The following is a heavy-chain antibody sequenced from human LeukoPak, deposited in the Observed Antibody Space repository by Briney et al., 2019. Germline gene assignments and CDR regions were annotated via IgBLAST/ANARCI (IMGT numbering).Heavy chain of an antibody. CDR3: AKAEDVVVVVSITF. Sequence: PGGSLRLSCAASGFTFSSYGMSWVRQAPGKGLEWVSAISGSGGSTYYADSVKGRFTISSDNSKNTLYLQMNSLRAEDTAVYYCAKAEDVVVVVSITFWGQGTLVTVSS. CDR1: GFTFSSYG. D-gene: IGHD2-15*01. CDR2: ISGSGGST. J-gene: IGHJ4*02. V-gene: IGHV3-23*01.